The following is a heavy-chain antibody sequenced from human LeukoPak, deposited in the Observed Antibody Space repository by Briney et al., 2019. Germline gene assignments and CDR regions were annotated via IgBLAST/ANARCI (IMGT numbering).Heavy chain of an antibody. CDR3: ARGLGGRYYDILTGYYRGSPPYFDY. J-gene: IGHJ4*02. CDR1: GGSFSGYY. V-gene: IGHV4-34*01. D-gene: IGHD3-9*01. CDR2: INHSGST. Sequence: SETLSLTCAVYGGSFSGYYWSWSRQPPGKGLEWIGEINHSGSTNYNPSLKSRVTISVDTSKNQFSLKLSSVTAADTAVYYCARGLGGRYYDILTGYYRGSPPYFDYWGQGTLVTVSS.